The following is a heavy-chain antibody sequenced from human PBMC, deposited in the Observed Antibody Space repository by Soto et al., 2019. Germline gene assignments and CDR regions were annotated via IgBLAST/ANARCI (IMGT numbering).Heavy chain of an antibody. D-gene: IGHD5-12*01. J-gene: IGHJ3*02. Sequence: EVQLLESGGGLVQPGGSLRLSCAASGFTFSSYAMSWIRQAPGKGLEWVSAISGSGGSTYYADSVKGRFTISRDNSKNTLYLQMISLRAEDTAVYYCAKIGGDGYRGNAFDIWGQGTMVTVSS. CDR1: GFTFSSYA. CDR2: ISGSGGST. CDR3: AKIGGDGYRGNAFDI. V-gene: IGHV3-23*01.